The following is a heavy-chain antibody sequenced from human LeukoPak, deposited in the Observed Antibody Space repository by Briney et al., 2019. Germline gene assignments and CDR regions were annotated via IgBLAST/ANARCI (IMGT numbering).Heavy chain of an antibody. CDR2: IKQDGSEK. D-gene: IGHD3-3*01. V-gene: IGHV3-7*01. CDR3: AREALRFLEWLSQDYYYYYMDV. J-gene: IGHJ6*03. Sequence: AGGSLRLSCAASGFTFSSYWMSWVRQAPGKGLEWVANIKQDGSEKYYVDSVKGRFTISRDNAKNSLYLQMNSLRAEDTAVYYCAREALRFLEWLSQDYYYYYMDVWGKGTTVTVSS. CDR1: GFTFSSYW.